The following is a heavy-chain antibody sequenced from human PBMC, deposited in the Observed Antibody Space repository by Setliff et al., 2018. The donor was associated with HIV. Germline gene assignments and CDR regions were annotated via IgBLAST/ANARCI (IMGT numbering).Heavy chain of an antibody. CDR2: INAGNGNT. D-gene: IGHD1-26*01. Sequence: GASVKVSCKASGYTFTGYAMHWVRQAPGQRLEWMGWINAGNGNTKYSQNIQDRVTITRDTSASTAYMELSSLRSDDTAVYYCARGTRVGANDAFDIWGQGTMVTVSS. CDR3: ARGTRVGANDAFDI. J-gene: IGHJ3*02. V-gene: IGHV1-3*01. CDR1: GYTFTGYA.